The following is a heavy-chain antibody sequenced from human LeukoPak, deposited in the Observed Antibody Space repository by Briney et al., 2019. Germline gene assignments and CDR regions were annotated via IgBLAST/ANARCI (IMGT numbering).Heavy chain of an antibody. Sequence: SETLSLTCAVYGGSFSGYYWSWIRQPPGKGLEWIGEINHSGSTNYNPSLKSRVTISVDTSKNQFPLKLSSVTAADTAVYYCARVKMLTYFDYWGQGTLVTVSS. J-gene: IGHJ4*02. CDR1: GGSFSGYY. CDR2: INHSGST. V-gene: IGHV4-34*01. CDR3: ARVKMLTYFDY. D-gene: IGHD2-8*01.